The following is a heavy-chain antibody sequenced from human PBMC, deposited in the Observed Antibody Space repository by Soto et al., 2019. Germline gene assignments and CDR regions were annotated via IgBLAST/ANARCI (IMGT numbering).Heavy chain of an antibody. D-gene: IGHD3-16*01. J-gene: IGHJ6*03. CDR1: GGSISSYY. Sequence: TSETLSLTCTVSGGSISSYYWSWIRQPPGKGLEWIGYIYYSGSTNYNPSLKSRVTISADTSKNQFSLKLSSVTAADTAVYYCARCHKDRGGYYYYYMDVWGKGTTVTVSS. V-gene: IGHV4-59*08. CDR2: IYYSGST. CDR3: ARCHKDRGGYYYYYMDV.